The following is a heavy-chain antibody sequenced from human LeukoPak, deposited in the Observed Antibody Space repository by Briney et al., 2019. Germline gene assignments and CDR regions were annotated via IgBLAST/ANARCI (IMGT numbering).Heavy chain of an antibody. CDR1: GYTFTGYY. Sequence: GASVKVSCKASGYTFTGYYMHWVRQAPGQGLEWMGWINPNSGGTNYAQKFQGRVTMTRDTSISTAYMELSRLRSDDTAVYYCARAFHYYDSSGYLGFDYWGQGTLVTVSS. CDR2: INPNSGGT. CDR3: ARAFHYYDSSGYLGFDY. D-gene: IGHD3-22*01. V-gene: IGHV1-2*02. J-gene: IGHJ4*02.